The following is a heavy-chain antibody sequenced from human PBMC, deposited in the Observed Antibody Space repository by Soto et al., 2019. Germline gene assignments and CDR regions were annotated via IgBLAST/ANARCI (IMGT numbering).Heavy chain of an antibody. CDR3: ARHGTHAGYYNVNA. J-gene: IGHJ5*02. CDR2: INHSGSA. Sequence: SETLSLTCDVYGGSFSDYIWTWIRQTPGKGLQRIGQINHSGSANYNPSLKSRVTISVHTSNSQFSLELSSVTAADTAVYYCARHGTHAGYYNVNAWGQGTLVTVSS. CDR1: GGSFSDYI. V-gene: IGHV4-34*01. D-gene: IGHD3-9*01.